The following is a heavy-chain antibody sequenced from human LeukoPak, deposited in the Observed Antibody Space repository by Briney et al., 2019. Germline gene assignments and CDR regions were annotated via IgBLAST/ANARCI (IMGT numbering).Heavy chain of an antibody. CDR1: GGSISSYY. J-gene: IGHJ4*02. Sequence: SETLSLTCTVSGGSISSYYWSWIRQPPGKGLEWIGYIYYSGSTNYNPSLKSRVTISVDTSKNQFSLKLSSVTAADTAVYYCARLYPADCYGQLPSTLDYWGQGTLVTVSS. D-gene: IGHD2-2*01. CDR3: ARLYPADCYGQLPSTLDY. V-gene: IGHV4-59*08. CDR2: IYYSGST.